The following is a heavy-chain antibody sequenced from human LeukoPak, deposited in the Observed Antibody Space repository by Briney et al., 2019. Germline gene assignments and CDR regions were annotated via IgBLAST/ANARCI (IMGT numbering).Heavy chain of an antibody. V-gene: IGHV4-34*01. J-gene: IGHJ6*02. CDR2: INHSGST. Sequence: SETLSLTCAVYGGSFSGYYWSWIRQPPGKGLEWIGEINHSGSTNYNPSLKSRVTISVDTSKNQFSLKLSSVTAADTAVYYCARPRLLYYYDSSGYSETDYYYYGMDVWGQGTTVTVSS. D-gene: IGHD3-22*01. CDR1: GGSFSGYY. CDR3: ARPRLLYYYDSSGYSETDYYYYGMDV.